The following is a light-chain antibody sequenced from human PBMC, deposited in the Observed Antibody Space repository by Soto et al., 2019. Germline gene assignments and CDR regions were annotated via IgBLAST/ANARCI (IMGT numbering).Light chain of an antibody. CDR1: QSVSSY. V-gene: IGKV3-11*01. Sequence: EIGLKMSPAAVSLSTGERATLSCRASQSVSSYLAWYQQKPGQAPRLLIYDASNRATGIPARFSGSGSGTDFTLTISSLEPEDFAVYYCQQRSNWLQTFGQGTKVDIK. J-gene: IGKJ1*01. CDR2: DAS. CDR3: QQRSNWLQT.